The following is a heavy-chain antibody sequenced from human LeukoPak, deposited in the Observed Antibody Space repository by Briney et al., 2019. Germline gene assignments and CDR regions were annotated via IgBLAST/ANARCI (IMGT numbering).Heavy chain of an antibody. CDR1: GFTFSSYS. J-gene: IGHJ4*02. CDR2: ISSSSSYI. Sequence: GGSLRLSCAASGFTFSSYSMNWVRQAPGKGLEWVSSISSSSSYIYYADSVKGRFTISRDNAKNSLYLQMNSLKTEDTAVYYCTTGPGPYYYDSSGQDYWGQGTLVTVSS. V-gene: IGHV3-21*03. D-gene: IGHD3-22*01. CDR3: TTGPGPYYYDSSGQDY.